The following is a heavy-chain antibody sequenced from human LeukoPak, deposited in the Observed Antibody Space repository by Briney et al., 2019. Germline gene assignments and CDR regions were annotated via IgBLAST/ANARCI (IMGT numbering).Heavy chain of an antibody. V-gene: IGHV1-18*01. CDR3: ARFRSSTYSSGWYQAPFDY. CDR1: GYTFTSYG. D-gene: IGHD6-19*01. J-gene: IGHJ4*02. Sequence: GASVKVSCKASGYTFTSYGISWVRQAPGQGLEWMGWISAYNGNTNYAQKLRGRVTMTTDTSTSTAYMELRSLRSDDTAVYYCARFRSSTYSSGWYQAPFDYWGQGTLVTVSS. CDR2: ISAYNGNT.